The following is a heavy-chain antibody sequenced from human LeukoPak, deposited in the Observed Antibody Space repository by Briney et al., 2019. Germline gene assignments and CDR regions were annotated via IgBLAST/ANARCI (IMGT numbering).Heavy chain of an antibody. D-gene: IGHD6-19*01. Sequence: GASVKVSCKASGGTFSSYAISWVRQAPGQGLEWMGGIIPIFGTANYAQKFQGRVTITADKSTSTAYMELSSLRSEDTAVYYCARYSIAVDNYYYYYMDVWGKGTTVTVSS. CDR1: GGTFSSYA. V-gene: IGHV1-69*06. J-gene: IGHJ6*03. CDR3: ARYSIAVDNYYYYYMDV. CDR2: IIPIFGTA.